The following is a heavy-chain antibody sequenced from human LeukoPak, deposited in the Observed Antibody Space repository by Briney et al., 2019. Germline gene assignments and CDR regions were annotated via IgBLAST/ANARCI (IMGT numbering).Heavy chain of an antibody. V-gene: IGHV3-21*01. CDR2: ISSSSSYI. CDR3: ARWGEDYGDAFDI. J-gene: IGHJ3*02. CDR1: GFTFSSYS. Sequence: GGSLRLSCAASGFTFSSYSMNWVRQAPGKGLEWVSSISSSSSYIYYADSVKGRFTISRDNAKNSLYLQMNSLRAEDTAVYYCARWGEDYGDAFDIWGQGTMVTVSS. D-gene: IGHD4-17*01.